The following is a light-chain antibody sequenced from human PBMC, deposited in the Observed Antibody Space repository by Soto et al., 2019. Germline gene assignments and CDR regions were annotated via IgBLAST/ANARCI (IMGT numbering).Light chain of an antibody. Sequence: DIQMTQSPSTLSASVGDRVTITCRASQSIGRFLAWYQHQPGKAPKLLIYDASTLESGVPSRFSGTGSGTEFTFSITRLQPEDVGTYYCQQCYMGWTFGQGTKVDFK. J-gene: IGKJ1*01. V-gene: IGKV1-5*01. CDR3: QQCYMGWT. CDR1: QSIGRF. CDR2: DAS.